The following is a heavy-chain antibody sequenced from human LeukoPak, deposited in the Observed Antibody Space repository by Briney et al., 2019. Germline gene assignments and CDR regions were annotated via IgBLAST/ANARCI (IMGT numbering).Heavy chain of an antibody. Sequence: EGSLTLSCAASGFTFSSYSMNWVRQAPGKGLEWVSSISSSSSYIYYADSVKGRFTISRDNAKNSLYLQMNSLRAEDTAVYYCARDRGSIVGATGAFDIWGQGTMVTVSS. CDR1: GFTFSSYS. V-gene: IGHV3-21*01. D-gene: IGHD1-26*01. CDR3: ARDRGSIVGATGAFDI. CDR2: ISSSSSYI. J-gene: IGHJ3*02.